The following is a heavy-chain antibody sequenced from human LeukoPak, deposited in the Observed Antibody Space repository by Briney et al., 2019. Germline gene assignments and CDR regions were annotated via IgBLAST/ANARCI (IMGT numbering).Heavy chain of an antibody. CDR3: ATDRSDSSAYYPR. J-gene: IGHJ4*02. D-gene: IGHD3-22*01. CDR2: FDPEDGET. Sequence: ASVKVSCKVSGYTLTELSVHWVRQTPGKGLEWMGGFDPEDGETIYAQKFQGRVTMTEDTSTDTAYMELSSLRSEDTAAYYCATDRSDSSAYYPRWGQGTLVTVSS. CDR1: GYTLTELS. V-gene: IGHV1-24*01.